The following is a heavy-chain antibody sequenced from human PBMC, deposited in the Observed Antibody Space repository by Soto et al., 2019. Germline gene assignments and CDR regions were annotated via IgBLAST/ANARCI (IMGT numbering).Heavy chain of an antibody. Sequence: QVQLQESGPGLVKPSETLSLTCTVSGGSISSSYWSWIRQSSGKGLEWIGFIHYNGNTNYNPSLKSRVTMSLDTSKNQFSLKLSSVTAADTAVYYCARSSGSYGLYYFDYWGQGTLVTVSS. CDR1: GGSISSSY. CDR3: ARSSGSYGLYYFDY. J-gene: IGHJ4*02. V-gene: IGHV4-59*01. CDR2: IHYNGNT. D-gene: IGHD1-26*01.